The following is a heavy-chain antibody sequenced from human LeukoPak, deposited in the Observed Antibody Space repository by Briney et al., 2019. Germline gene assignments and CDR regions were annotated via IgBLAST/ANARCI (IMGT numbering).Heavy chain of an antibody. CDR3: ARQSRITIFGVVIWFDP. CDR2: IYYSGST. D-gene: IGHD3-3*01. J-gene: IGHJ5*02. V-gene: IGHV4-59*08. CDR1: GGSISSYY. Sequence: SGTLSLTCTVSGGSISSYYWSWIRQPPGKGLEWIGYIYYSGSTNHNPSLKSRVTISVDTSKNQFSLKLSSVTAADTAVYYCARQSRITIFGVVIWFDPWGQGTLVTVSS.